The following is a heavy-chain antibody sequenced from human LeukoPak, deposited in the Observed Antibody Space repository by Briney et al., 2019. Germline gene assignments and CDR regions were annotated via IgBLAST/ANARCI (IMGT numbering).Heavy chain of an antibody. CDR1: EFTFSSYA. V-gene: IGHV3-23*01. J-gene: IGHJ4*02. CDR3: AKDPPGYGDGMYYFDY. CDR2: ISGSGGST. D-gene: IGHD4-17*01. Sequence: GGSLRLSCAASEFTFSSYAMSWVRQAPGKGLEWVSAISGSGGSTYYADSVKGRFTISRDNSKNTLYLQMNSLRAEDTAVYYCAKDPPGYGDGMYYFDYWGQRTLVTVSS.